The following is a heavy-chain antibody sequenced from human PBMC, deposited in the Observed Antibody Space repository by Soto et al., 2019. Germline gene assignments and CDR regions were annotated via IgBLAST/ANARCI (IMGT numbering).Heavy chain of an antibody. CDR1: GFTFSSYG. CDR2: ISYDGSNK. D-gene: IGHD6-13*01. Sequence: QVQLVESGGGVVQPGRSLRLSCAASGFTFSSYGIHWVRQAPGKGLEWVAVISYDGSNKYYADSVKGRFTISRDNSKNTLYLQMNSLRAEDTAVYYCAKDLGSSLFEYFQHWGQGTLVTVSS. CDR3: AKDLGSSLFEYFQH. J-gene: IGHJ1*01. V-gene: IGHV3-30*18.